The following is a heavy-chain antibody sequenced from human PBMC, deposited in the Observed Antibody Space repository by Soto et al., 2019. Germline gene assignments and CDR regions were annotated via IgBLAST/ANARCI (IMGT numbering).Heavy chain of an antibody. CDR2: ISYDGSNK. CDR3: AKDPRWRGGYYLDY. J-gene: IGHJ4*02. Sequence: PGGSLRLSXAASGFTFSSYGMHWVRQAPGKGLEWVAVISYDGSNKYYADSVKGRFTISRDNSKNTLYLQMNSLRAEDTAVYYCAKDPRWRGGYYLDYWGQGTPVTVSS. CDR1: GFTFSSYG. D-gene: IGHD2-15*01. V-gene: IGHV3-30*18.